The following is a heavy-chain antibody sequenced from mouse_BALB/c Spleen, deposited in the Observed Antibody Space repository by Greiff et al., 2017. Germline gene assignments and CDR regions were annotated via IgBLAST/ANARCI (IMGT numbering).Heavy chain of an antibody. D-gene: IGHD2-1*01. CDR1: GFTFSSYT. CDR2: ISNGGGST. V-gene: IGHV5-12-2*01. Sequence: EVKLMESGGGLVQPGGSLKLSCAASGFTFSSYTMSWVRQTPEKRLEWVAYISNGGGSTYYPDTVKGRFTISRDNAKNTLYLQMSSLKSEDTAMYYCARRGGNYLWYAMDYWGQGTSVTVSS. J-gene: IGHJ4*01. CDR3: ARRGGNYLWYAMDY.